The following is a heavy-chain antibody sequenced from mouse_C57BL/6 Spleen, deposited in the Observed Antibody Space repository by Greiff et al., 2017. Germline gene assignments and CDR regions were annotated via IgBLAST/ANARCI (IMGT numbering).Heavy chain of an antibody. D-gene: IGHD2-1*01. CDR3: ARAGGNYGWYFDV. CDR1: GYSITSGYD. CDR2: ISYSGST. Sequence: EVQVVESGPGMVKPSQSLSLTCTVTGYSITSGYDWHWIRHFPGNKLEWMGYISYSGSTNYNPSLKSRISITHDTSKNHFFLKLNSVTTEDTATYYCARAGGNYGWYFDVWGTGTTVTVSS. V-gene: IGHV3-1*01. J-gene: IGHJ1*03.